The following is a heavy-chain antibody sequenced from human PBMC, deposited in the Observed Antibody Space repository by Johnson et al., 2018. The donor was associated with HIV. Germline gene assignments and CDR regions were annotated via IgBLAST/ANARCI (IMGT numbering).Heavy chain of an antibody. CDR3: ARVRPPGLLDAIDI. V-gene: IGHV3-30*03. J-gene: IGHJ3*02. CDR1: GLSFSNFG. CDR2: ISFDGNLK. Sequence: QVKLVESGGGVVQPGKSLTLSCVGSGLSFSNFGIHWVRQAPGKGPEWVAVISFDGNLKKYADSVKGRFTISRDNSKNTLYLQMNSLRAEDTAVYHCARVRPPGLLDAIDIWGQGTMVTVSS.